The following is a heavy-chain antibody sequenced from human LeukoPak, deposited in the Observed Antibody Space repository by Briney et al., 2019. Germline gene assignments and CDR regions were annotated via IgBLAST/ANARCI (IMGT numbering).Heavy chain of an antibody. V-gene: IGHV3-30*03. CDR2: ISYDGSSK. CDR1: GFPFSRYG. CDR3: ARARFKSDY. Sequence: GGSLRLSCAGSGFPFSRYGMHWVRQAPGKGLEWVAVISYDGSSKYYGGSVKGRFTISRDNSKNTLYLQMNRLRTEDTAVYYCARARFKSDYWGQGTLVTVSS. J-gene: IGHJ4*02. D-gene: IGHD3-3*01.